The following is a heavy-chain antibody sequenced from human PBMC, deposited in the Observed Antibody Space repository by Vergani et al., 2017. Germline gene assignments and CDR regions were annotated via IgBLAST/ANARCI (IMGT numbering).Heavy chain of an antibody. CDR2: IIPNFGTA. D-gene: IGHD4-17*01. J-gene: IGHJ3*02. CDR3: ARGNNDYGDYLDAFDI. CDR1: GGTFSSYA. Sequence: QVQLVQSGAEVKKPGSSVKVSCKASGGTFSSYAISWVRQAPGQGLEWMGRIIPNFGTANYAQKFQGRVTITADESTSTAYMELRSLRSDDTAVYYCARGNNDYGDYLDAFDIWGQGTMVTVSS. V-gene: IGHV1-69*18.